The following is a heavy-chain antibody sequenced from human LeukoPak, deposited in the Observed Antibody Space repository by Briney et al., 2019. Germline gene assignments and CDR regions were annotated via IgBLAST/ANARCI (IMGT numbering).Heavy chain of an antibody. CDR1: GGSIRSNGYY. Sequence: SETLSLTCTVSGGSIRSNGYYWGWIRQPPGKGLEWIGSIHCSGSTYYKPSLKSRVTISVDTSMNQFPLKLSSVTAADTAMYYCATLSDYGSGSYLDFWGQGTLVTVSS. CDR2: IHCSGST. CDR3: ATLSDYGSGSYLDF. D-gene: IGHD3-10*01. J-gene: IGHJ4*02. V-gene: IGHV4-39*01.